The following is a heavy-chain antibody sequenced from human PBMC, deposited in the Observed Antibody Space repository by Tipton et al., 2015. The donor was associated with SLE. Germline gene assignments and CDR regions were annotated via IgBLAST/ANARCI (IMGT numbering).Heavy chain of an antibody. J-gene: IGHJ3*02. D-gene: IGHD6-19*01. CDR3: ARDRSSGWVREDAFDI. Sequence: SLRLSCAASGFTFSSYAMSWVRQAPGKGLEWVSGINNSGRSTYYADSVKGRFTISRDNSKNTLYLQMNSLRAEDTAVYYCARDRSSGWVREDAFDIWGQGTMVTVSS. V-gene: IGHV3-23*01. CDR2: INNSGRST. CDR1: GFTFSSYA.